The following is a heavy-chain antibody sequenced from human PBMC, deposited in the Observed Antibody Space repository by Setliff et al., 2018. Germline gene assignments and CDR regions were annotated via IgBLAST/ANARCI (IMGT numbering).Heavy chain of an antibody. Sequence: SVKVSCKAAGGTFSSYGISWVRQAPGQGLEWLGGTIPNFGTTNYAQEFQGRVTIITDESTSAAYMELSSLRFEDTAVYYCAREGVDTRSSTDYRYYMDVWGKGTTVTVSS. V-gene: IGHV1-69*05. CDR1: GGTFSSYG. CDR2: TIPNFGTT. D-gene: IGHD5-18*01. CDR3: AREGVDTRSSTDYRYYMDV. J-gene: IGHJ6*03.